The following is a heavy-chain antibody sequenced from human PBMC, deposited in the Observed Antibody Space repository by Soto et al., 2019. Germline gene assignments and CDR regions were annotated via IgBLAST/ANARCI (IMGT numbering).Heavy chain of an antibody. J-gene: IGHJ4*02. CDR3: ARSVPEMYYFDY. CDR1: GYTFPSYG. Sequence: ASVKVSCKASGYTFPSYGISWVRQAPGQGLEWMGWISAYNGNTNYAQKLQGRVTMTTDTSASTAYMELRSLRSDDTAVYYCARSVPEMYYFDYWGQGTLVTVSS. V-gene: IGHV1-18*01. CDR2: ISAYNGNT.